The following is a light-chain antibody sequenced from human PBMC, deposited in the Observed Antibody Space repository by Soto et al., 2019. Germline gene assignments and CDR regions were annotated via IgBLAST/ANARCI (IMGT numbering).Light chain of an antibody. Sequence: QSVLTQPASVSGSPGQSITISATGTTIDVVGYNYFPLYQKNPGKAPKLRIYDVSNRPSGVSNRFSGSKSGNTASLTISGLQAEDEADYYCSSYTSSSTKVFGGGTKLTVL. J-gene: IGLJ2*01. V-gene: IGLV2-14*01. CDR1: TIDVVGYNY. CDR3: SSYTSSSTKV. CDR2: DVS.